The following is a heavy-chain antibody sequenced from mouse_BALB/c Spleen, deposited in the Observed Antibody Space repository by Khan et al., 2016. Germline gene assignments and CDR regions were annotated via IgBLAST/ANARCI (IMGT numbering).Heavy chain of an antibody. CDR1: GFSLTTYG. Sequence: VQLQESGPGLVQPSQSLSITCTVSGFSLTTYGVHWVRQSPGKGLEWLGVIWNGGSTDYTKDFISRLSISKDNSNRPFFFKMNSLHPNDTAIYYCARNGFTYCGQGPLVTVSA. V-gene: IGHV2-2*02. J-gene: IGHJ3*01. CDR3: ARNGFTY. CDR2: IWNGGST.